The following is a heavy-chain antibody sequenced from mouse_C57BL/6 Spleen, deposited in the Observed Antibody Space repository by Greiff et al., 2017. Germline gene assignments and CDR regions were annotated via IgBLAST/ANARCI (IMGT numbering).Heavy chain of an antibody. D-gene: IGHD1-1*01. CDR1: GYTFTNYW. CDR3: ARRGTTVVATDYYAMDY. V-gene: IGHV1-63*01. CDR2: IYPGGGYT. Sequence: QVQLQQSGAELVRPGTSVKMSCKASGYTFTNYWIGWAKQRPGHGLEWIGDIYPGGGYTNYNEKFKGKATLTADKSSSTAYMQFSSLTSEDTAIYYCARRGTTVVATDYYAMDYWGQGTSVTVSS. J-gene: IGHJ4*01.